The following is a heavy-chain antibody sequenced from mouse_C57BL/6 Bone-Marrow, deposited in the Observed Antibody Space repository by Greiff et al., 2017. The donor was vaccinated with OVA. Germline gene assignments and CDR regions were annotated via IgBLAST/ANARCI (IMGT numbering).Heavy chain of an antibody. CDR1: GFTFSDFY. J-gene: IGHJ4*01. Sequence: EVQLVESGGGLVQSGRSLRLSCATSGFTFSDFYMEWVRQAPGKGLEWIAASRNKANDYTTEYSASVKGRFIVSRDTSQSILYLQMNALRAEDTAIYYCARVDYSNYYYAMDYWGQGTSVTVSS. V-gene: IGHV7-1*01. CDR3: ARVDYSNYYYAMDY. D-gene: IGHD2-5*01. CDR2: SRNKANDYTT.